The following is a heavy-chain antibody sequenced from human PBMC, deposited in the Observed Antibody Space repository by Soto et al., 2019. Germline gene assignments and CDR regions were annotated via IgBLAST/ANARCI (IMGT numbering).Heavy chain of an antibody. D-gene: IGHD3-10*01. CDR2: ISSSGSTI. V-gene: IGHV3-11*01. CDR3: ARQRIYGSGSQDYRY. J-gene: IGHJ4*02. CDR1: GFTFSDYY. Sequence: GGSLRLSCAASGFTFSDYYMSWIRQAPGKGLEWVSYISSSGSTIYYADSVKGRFTISRDNAKNSLYLQMNSLRAEDTAVYYCARQRIYGSGSQDYRYWGQGTLVTVSS.